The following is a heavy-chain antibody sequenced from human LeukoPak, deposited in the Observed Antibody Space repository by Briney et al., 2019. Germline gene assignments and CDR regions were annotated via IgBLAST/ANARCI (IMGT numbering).Heavy chain of an antibody. J-gene: IGHJ5*02. Sequence: GGSLRLSCAASGFTLSRYEMNWVRQAPGKGLEWASYISDSGRTVYYADSVKGRFTISRDSAKNSLYLRMNSLRAEDTAVYYCVRDHSGWSLDPWGQGTLVTVSS. CDR2: ISDSGRTV. V-gene: IGHV3-48*03. CDR3: VRDHSGWSLDP. D-gene: IGHD6-19*01. CDR1: GFTLSRYE.